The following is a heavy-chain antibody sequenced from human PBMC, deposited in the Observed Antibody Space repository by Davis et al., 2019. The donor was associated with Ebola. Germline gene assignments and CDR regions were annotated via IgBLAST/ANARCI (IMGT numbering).Heavy chain of an antibody. CDR1: GYSFTNYW. Sequence: GGSLRLSCKGSGYSFTNYWIAWVRQMPGKGLAWMGIIYTGDSDTGYSPSFRGQVTISADKSIKTAFLQWSSLKASDTAMYYCASLRRTITGMDDAFDIWGQGTMVTVSS. V-gene: IGHV5-51*01. D-gene: IGHD2-8*02. CDR2: IYTGDSDT. CDR3: ASLRRTITGMDDAFDI. J-gene: IGHJ3*02.